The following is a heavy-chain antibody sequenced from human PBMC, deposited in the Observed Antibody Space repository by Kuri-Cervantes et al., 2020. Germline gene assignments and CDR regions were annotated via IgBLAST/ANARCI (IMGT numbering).Heavy chain of an antibody. CDR1: GSSISSGYY. Sequence: SETLSLTCSVSGSSISSGYYWGWIRQPPGKGLECIGTIYQSGTTYYNASLKSRVTISVDMSKNHFSLRLSSVTAADTAVYYCAVLEGYYYYMDVWGKGTTVTVSS. CDR3: AVLEGYYYYMDV. V-gene: IGHV4-38-2*02. CDR2: IYQSGTT. D-gene: IGHD1-1*01. J-gene: IGHJ6*03.